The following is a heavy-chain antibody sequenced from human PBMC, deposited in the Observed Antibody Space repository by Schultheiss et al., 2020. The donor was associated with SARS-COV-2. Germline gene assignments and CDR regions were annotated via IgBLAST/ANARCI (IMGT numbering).Heavy chain of an antibody. CDR1: GGSISSSNW. CDR3: ARDGYGDYDYYYYGMDV. J-gene: IGHJ6*02. CDR2: IYYSGST. D-gene: IGHD4-17*01. V-gene: IGHV4-4*02. Sequence: SETLSLTCAVSGGSISSSNWWSWVRQPPGKGLEWIGEIYYSGSTNYNPSLKSRVTISVDTSKNQFSLKLSSVTAADTAVYYCARDGYGDYDYYYYGMDVWGQGTTVTVSS.